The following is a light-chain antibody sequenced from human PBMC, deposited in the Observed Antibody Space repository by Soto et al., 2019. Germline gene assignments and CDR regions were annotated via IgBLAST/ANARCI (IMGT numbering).Light chain of an antibody. J-gene: IGKJ3*01. Sequence: EILLTQSPGTLSLAPGGRATLSCRASPSVSSSYLAWYQQKPGQAPRLLIYGASSRATGIPDRFSGSGSGTDFTLTISRLEPEDFAVYYCQQYGSSPPFTFGPGTKVDIK. CDR2: GAS. V-gene: IGKV3-20*01. CDR3: QQYGSSPPFT. CDR1: PSVSSSY.